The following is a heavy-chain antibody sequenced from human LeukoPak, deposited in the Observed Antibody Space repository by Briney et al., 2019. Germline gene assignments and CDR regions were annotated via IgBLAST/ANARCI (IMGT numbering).Heavy chain of an antibody. CDR3: ARTSGRPSSNWFDP. V-gene: IGHV4-59*01. CDR2: IYYTGST. J-gene: IGHJ5*02. Sequence: SETLSLTCTVSGGSISGYYWSWIQQTPGKGLEWIGYIYYTGSTNYNPPLKSRVTISVDTSKNQFSLKLNSVTAADTAVYYCARTSGRPSSNWFDPWGQGTLVTVSS. D-gene: IGHD3-10*01. CDR1: GGSISGYY.